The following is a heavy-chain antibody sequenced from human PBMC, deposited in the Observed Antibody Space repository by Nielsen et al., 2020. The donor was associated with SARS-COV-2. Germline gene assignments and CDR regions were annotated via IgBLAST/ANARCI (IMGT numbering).Heavy chain of an antibody. Sequence: SLKISCAASGFTFDDYAMHWVRQAPGKGLEWVSGISWNSGSIGYADSVKGRFTISRDNAKNSLYLQMNSLRAEDTAVYYCAREGVSVIAAGVDYWGQGTLVTVSS. CDR2: ISWNSGSI. J-gene: IGHJ4*02. D-gene: IGHD6-13*01. V-gene: IGHV3-9*01. CDR3: AREGVSVIAAGVDY. CDR1: GFTFDDYA.